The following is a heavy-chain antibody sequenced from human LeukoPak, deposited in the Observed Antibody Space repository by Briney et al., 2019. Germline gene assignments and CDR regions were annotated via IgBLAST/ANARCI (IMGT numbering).Heavy chain of an antibody. CDR3: ARDRRIENPYGGTHYGYFDY. CDR1: GFTFGNSA. CDR2: ITYNGGST. D-gene: IGHD1-26*01. J-gene: IGHJ4*02. Sequence: PGGSLRLSCSASGFTFGNSAMHWVRQAPGKGLEYVSGITYNGGSTYYADSVKGRFTISRDNSKNTLYLEMSSLRAEDTAVYYCARDRRIENPYGGTHYGYFDYWGQGTLVTVSS. V-gene: IGHV3-64D*06.